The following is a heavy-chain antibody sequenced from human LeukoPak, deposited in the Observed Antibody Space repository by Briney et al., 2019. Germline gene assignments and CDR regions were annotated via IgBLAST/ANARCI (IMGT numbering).Heavy chain of an antibody. V-gene: IGHV4-61*02. CDR3: ARASYSYDINGWVPFDY. Sequence: PSETLSLTCTVSGYSINSGYYWGWIRQPAGKGLEWIGRIYTSGSTNYNPSLKSRVTISGDTSKNQFSLRLSSVTAADTAVYYCARASYSYDINGWVPFDYWGQGTLVTVSS. CDR2: IYTSGST. CDR1: GYSINSGYY. D-gene: IGHD3-22*01. J-gene: IGHJ4*02.